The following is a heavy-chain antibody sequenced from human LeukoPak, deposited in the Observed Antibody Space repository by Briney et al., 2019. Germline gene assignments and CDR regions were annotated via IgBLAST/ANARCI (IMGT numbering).Heavy chain of an antibody. Sequence: SVKVSCKASGGTFSSYAISWVRQAPGQGLEWMGGIIPIFGTANYAQKFQGRATITTDESTSTAYMELSSLRSEDTAVYYCAREGEYSSSSFIRDWFDPWGQGTLVTVSS. D-gene: IGHD6-6*01. CDR1: GGTFSSYA. V-gene: IGHV1-69*05. CDR3: AREGEYSSSSFIRDWFDP. CDR2: IIPIFGTA. J-gene: IGHJ5*02.